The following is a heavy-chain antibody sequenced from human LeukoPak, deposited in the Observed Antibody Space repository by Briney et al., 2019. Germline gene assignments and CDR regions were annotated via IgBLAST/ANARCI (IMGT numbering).Heavy chain of an antibody. J-gene: IGHJ6*04. CDR2: IWYDGSNK. Sequence: GRSLRLSCAASGFTFSSYGMHWVRQAPGKGLEWVAVIWYDGSNKYYADSVKGRFTISRDNSKNTLYLQMNSLRAEGTAVYYCAKDTAMVTYRGYYYYGMDVWGKGTTVTVSS. V-gene: IGHV3-33*06. D-gene: IGHD5-18*01. CDR3: AKDTAMVTYRGYYYYGMDV. CDR1: GFTFSSYG.